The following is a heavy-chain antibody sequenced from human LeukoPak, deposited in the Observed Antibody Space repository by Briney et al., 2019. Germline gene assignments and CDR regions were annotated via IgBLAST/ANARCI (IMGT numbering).Heavy chain of an antibody. Sequence: GGSLRLSCAASGFTFNNYAMHWVRQAPGKGLEYVSAINGNGGNTYYANSVKGRFTISRDNSKNTLYLQMGSLRAEDTAVYYCARVSGDGESSYRALDIWGQGTMVTVSS. D-gene: IGHD1-26*01. V-gene: IGHV3-64*01. CDR3: ARVSGDGESSYRALDI. CDR1: GFTFNNYA. J-gene: IGHJ3*02. CDR2: INGNGGNT.